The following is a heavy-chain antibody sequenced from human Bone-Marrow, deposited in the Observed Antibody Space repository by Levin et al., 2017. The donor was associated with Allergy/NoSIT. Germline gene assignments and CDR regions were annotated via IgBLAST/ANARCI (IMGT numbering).Heavy chain of an antibody. D-gene: IGHD4-17*01. CDR2: ISTTRYSNI. CDR3: ARDIGGDYGAFDY. CDR1: GFTFSDFA. V-gene: IGHV3-48*02. J-gene: IGHJ4*02. Sequence: LSLTCAVSGFTFSDFALDWVRQAPGKGLEWLSYISTTRYSNIYYADSVKGRCTISRDTATNSVFLQMNGLRDEDTAVYYCARDIGGDYGAFDYWGQGILVTVSS.